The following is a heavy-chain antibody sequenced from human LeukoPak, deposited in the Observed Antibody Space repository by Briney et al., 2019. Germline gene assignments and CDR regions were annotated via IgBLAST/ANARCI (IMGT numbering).Heavy chain of an antibody. J-gene: IGHJ4*02. CDR1: GYTFTSYD. CDR2: MNPNSGNT. Sequence: ASVKVSCKASGYTFTSYDINWVRQATGQGLEWMGWMNPNSGNTGYAQKFQGRVTMTRNTSISTAYMELSNLRSEDTAVYYCARGSNTYGSGSYRFFDYWGQGTLVTVSS. V-gene: IGHV1-8*01. CDR3: ARGSNTYGSGSYRFFDY. D-gene: IGHD3-10*01.